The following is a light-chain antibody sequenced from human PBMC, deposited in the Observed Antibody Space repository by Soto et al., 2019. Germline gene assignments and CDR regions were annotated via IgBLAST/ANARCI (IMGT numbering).Light chain of an antibody. Sequence: GLTQSPGTLSISPGERATLSCRASQSVSSSYLAWYQQKPGQAPRLLIYGASSRATGIPDRFSGSGSGTDFTLTISRLEPEDVAVYYCQQYGSAPRAFTFGPGTKVDIK. CDR1: QSVSSSY. CDR3: QQYGSAPRAFT. J-gene: IGKJ3*01. CDR2: GAS. V-gene: IGKV3-20*01.